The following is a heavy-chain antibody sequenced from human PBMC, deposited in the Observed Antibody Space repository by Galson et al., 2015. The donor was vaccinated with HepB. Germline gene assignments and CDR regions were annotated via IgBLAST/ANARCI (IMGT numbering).Heavy chain of an antibody. J-gene: IGHJ4*02. CDR1: GGSFSGYY. CDR2: INHSGST. Sequence: ETLSLTCAVYGGSFSGYYWSWIRQPPGKGLEWIGEINHSGSTNYNPSLKSRVTISVDTSKNQFSLKLSSVTAADTAVYYCARGLAATGYWGQGTLVSVSS. D-gene: IGHD6-19*01. V-gene: IGHV4-34*01. CDR3: ARGLAATGY.